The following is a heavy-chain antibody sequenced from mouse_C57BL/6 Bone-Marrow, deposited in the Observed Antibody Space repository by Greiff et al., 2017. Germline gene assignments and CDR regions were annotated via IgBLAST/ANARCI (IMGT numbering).Heavy chain of an antibody. J-gene: IGHJ3*01. Sequence: DVKLVESGGGLVKPGGSLKLSCAASGFTFSSYAMSWVRQTPEKRLEWVATISDGGSYTYYPDNVKGRFTISRDNAKNNLYLQMSHLKSEDTAMYYCARDRQPRLQEFAYWGQGTLVTVSA. CDR2: ISDGGSYT. V-gene: IGHV5-4*01. CDR3: ARDRQPRLQEFAY. D-gene: IGHD3-2*02. CDR1: GFTFSSYA.